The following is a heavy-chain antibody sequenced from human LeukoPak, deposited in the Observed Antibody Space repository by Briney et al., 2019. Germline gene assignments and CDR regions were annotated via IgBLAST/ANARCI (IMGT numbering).Heavy chain of an antibody. Sequence: SETLSLTCTVSGGSISSSSYYWGWIRQPPGKGLERIGSIYYSGSTYYNPSLKSRVTISVDTSKNQFSLKLSSVTAADTAVYYCARLDCGGDCYPGYWGQGTLVTVSS. CDR2: IYYSGST. CDR1: GGSISSSSYY. J-gene: IGHJ4*02. CDR3: ARLDCGGDCYPGY. V-gene: IGHV4-39*01. D-gene: IGHD2-21*02.